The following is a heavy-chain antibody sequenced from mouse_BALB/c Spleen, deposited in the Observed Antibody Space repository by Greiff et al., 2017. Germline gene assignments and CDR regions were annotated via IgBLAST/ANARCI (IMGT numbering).Heavy chain of an antibody. CDR3: ARDRDSSGYYAMDY. CDR1: GFTLGTNA. D-gene: IGHD3-2*01. CDR2: ISSGGSYT. V-gene: IGHV5-9-4*01. J-gene: IGHJ4*01. Sequence: EVHLVESGGALVKPGGSLKFSCPASGFTLGTNAMSWVRQSPEKGLEWVAEISSGGSYTYYPDTVTGRFTISRDNAKNTLYLEMSSLRSEDTAMYYCARDRDSSGYYAMDYWGQGTSVTVSS.